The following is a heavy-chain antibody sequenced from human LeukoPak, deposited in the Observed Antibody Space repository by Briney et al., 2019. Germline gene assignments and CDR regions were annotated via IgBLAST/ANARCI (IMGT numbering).Heavy chain of an antibody. CDR2: ISYDGSNK. V-gene: IGHV3-30-3*01. J-gene: IGHJ4*02. Sequence: PGGSLRLSCAASGFTFSSYAMHWVRQAPGKGLEWVAVISYDGSNKYYADSVKGRFTISRDNSKNTLYLQMNSLRAEDTAVYYCARAGIITGTTGEDYWGQGTLVTVSS. CDR3: ARAGIITGTTGEDY. D-gene: IGHD1-20*01. CDR1: GFTFSSYA.